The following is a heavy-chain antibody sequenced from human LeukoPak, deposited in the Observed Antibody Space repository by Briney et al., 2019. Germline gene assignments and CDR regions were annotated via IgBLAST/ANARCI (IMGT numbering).Heavy chain of an antibody. CDR2: ISWNSGSI. J-gene: IGHJ6*02. V-gene: IGHV3-9*01. CDR1: GFTFDDYA. D-gene: IGHD6-19*01. CDR3: AKVTVAGRFYYGMDV. Sequence: QSGGSLRLSCAASGFTFDDYAMHWVRQAPGKGLEWVSGISWNSGSIGYADSVKGRFTISRDNAKNSLYLQMNSLRAEDTALYYCAKVTVAGRFYYGMDVWGQGTTVTVSS.